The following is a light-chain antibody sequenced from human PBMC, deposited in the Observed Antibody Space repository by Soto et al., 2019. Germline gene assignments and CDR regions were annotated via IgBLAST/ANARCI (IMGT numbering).Light chain of an antibody. Sequence: DIVMTQSPDSLAVSLGEMATINCKSGQSVLYSSNNKNYLAWYQQKPGQPPKLLIYWASTRESGVPDRFSGSGSGTEFTLTISSLQPDDFATYYCQHYNSYSEAFGQGTKVDIK. J-gene: IGKJ1*01. CDR3: QHYNSYSEA. CDR1: QSVLYSSNNKNY. CDR2: WAS. V-gene: IGKV4-1*01.